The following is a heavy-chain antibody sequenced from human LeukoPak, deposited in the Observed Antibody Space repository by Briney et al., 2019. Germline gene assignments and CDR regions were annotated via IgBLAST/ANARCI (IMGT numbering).Heavy chain of an antibody. Sequence: GRSLRLSCAASGFTFSSYAMHWVRQAPGKGLEWVAVISYDGSNKYYADSVKGRFTISRDNSKNTLYLQMNSLRAEDTAVYYCAKLAVPAAIPVDYWGQGTLVTVSS. CDR1: GFTFSSYA. J-gene: IGHJ4*02. CDR3: AKLAVPAAIPVDY. D-gene: IGHD2-2*01. V-gene: IGHV3-30*04. CDR2: ISYDGSNK.